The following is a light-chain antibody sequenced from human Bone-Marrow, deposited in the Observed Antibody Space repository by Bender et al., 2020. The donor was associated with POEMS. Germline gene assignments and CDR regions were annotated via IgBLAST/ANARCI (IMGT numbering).Light chain of an antibody. CDR1: SSDVGGYNY. CDR2: DVS. V-gene: IGLV2-14*03. CDR3: ISYITSSTLDYV. Sequence: QSALTQPASVSGSPGQSITISCTGTSSDVGGYNYVSWYQQHPGKAPKLMIYDVSNRPSGVSSRFSGSKSGNTASLTISGLQSEDEADYYCISYITSSTLDYVFGTGTKVTVL. J-gene: IGLJ1*01.